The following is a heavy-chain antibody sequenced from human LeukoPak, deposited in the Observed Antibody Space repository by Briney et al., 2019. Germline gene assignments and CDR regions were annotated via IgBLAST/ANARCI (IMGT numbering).Heavy chain of an antibody. Sequence: SVKVSCKASGGTFSSYAISWVRQAPGQGLEWMGGIIPFFGTANYAQKFQGRVTITADESTSTAYMELSSLRSEDTAVYYCAREESSSWYGNWFDPWGQGTLVTVSS. J-gene: IGHJ5*02. V-gene: IGHV1-69*13. D-gene: IGHD6-13*01. CDR2: IIPFFGTA. CDR1: GGTFSSYA. CDR3: AREESSSWYGNWFDP.